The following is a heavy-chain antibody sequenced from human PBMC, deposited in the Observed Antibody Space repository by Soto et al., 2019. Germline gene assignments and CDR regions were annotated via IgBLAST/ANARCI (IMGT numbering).Heavy chain of an antibody. V-gene: IGHV1-8*01. D-gene: IGHD2-21*02. CDR3: ARWYGGNSGDY. Sequence: QVQLVQSGAEVKKPGASVKISCKASGYTFTSYDINWVRQATGQGPEWMGWMNPNSGDTHYAQTLQGRVTMTRNTSISTAYMELSSLRSEDTAMYYCARWYGGNSGDYWGQGTLVTVSS. CDR2: MNPNSGDT. CDR1: GYTFTSYD. J-gene: IGHJ4*02.